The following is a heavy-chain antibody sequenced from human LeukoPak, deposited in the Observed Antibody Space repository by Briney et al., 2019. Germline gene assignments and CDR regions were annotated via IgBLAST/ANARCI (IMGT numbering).Heavy chain of an antibody. CDR3: ARELDVDTAMDY. CDR1: GGSISSGSYY. V-gene: IGHV4-61*02. CDR2: IYTSGST. J-gene: IGHJ4*02. Sequence: SETLSLTCTVSGGSISSGSYYWSWIRQPAGKGLEWIGRIYTSGSTNHNPSLKSRVTISVDTSKNQFSLKLSSVTAADTAVYYCARELDVDTAMDYWGQGTLVTVSS. D-gene: IGHD5-18*01.